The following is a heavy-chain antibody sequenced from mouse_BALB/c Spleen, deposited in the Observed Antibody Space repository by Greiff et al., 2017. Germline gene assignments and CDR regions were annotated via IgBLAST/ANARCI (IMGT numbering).Heavy chain of an antibody. CDR2: ISSGGST. CDR3: ARGDYGSRVYYAMDY. CDR1: GFTFSSYA. Sequence: EVKLVESGGGLVKPGGSLKLSCAASGFTFSSYAMSWVRQTPEKRLEWVASISSGGSTYYPDSVKGRFTISRDNARNILYLQMSSLRSEDTAMYYCARGDYGSRVYYAMDYWGQGTSVTVSS. D-gene: IGHD1-1*01. J-gene: IGHJ4*01. V-gene: IGHV5-6-5*01.